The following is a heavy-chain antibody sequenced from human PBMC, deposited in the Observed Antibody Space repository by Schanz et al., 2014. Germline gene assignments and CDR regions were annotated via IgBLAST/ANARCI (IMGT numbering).Heavy chain of an antibody. J-gene: IGHJ6*02. CDR3: ARGPSQGYSYGHNIGAYYYGMDV. D-gene: IGHD5-18*01. Sequence: QVQLLQSGAEVKKPGASMKVSCKASGYTFTDYYMQWVRQAPGQGLEWMGRIIPSLGLAKYEQKFQDKVTITADKSTFTAYMDVSSLRSEDTAVYYCARGPSQGYSYGHNIGAYYYGMDVWGQGTTVTVSS. CDR1: GYTFTDYY. V-gene: IGHV1-69*09. CDR2: IIPSLGLA.